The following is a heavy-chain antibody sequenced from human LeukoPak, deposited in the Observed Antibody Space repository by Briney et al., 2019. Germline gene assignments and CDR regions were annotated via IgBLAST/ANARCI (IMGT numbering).Heavy chain of an antibody. V-gene: IGHV3-15*04. D-gene: IGHD6-25*01. CDR3: TTRRQDGC. Sequence: GGSLRLSCVASGFTFSDAWMSWVRQAPGKGLEWVGRIESKIDGGTIDYGAPVKGRFTISRDDSRNTLYLQMNSLKTEDTAVYYCTTRRQDGCWGQGTLVTV. J-gene: IGHJ4*02. CDR1: GFTFSDAW. CDR2: IESKIDGGTI.